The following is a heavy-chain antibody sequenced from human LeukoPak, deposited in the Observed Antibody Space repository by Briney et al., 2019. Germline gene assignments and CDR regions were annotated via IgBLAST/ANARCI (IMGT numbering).Heavy chain of an antibody. CDR2: ISGSGTGT. J-gene: IGHJ3*02. Sequence: GGSLTLSCAASGFTFNSQSMSWVRQAPGKGLEWVSTISGSGTGTYYADSVKGRFTISRDNSKNTLYLQMNSLRGDDTAVYYCAKASDSSSSYDAFDIWGQGTMVTVSS. CDR3: AKASDSSSSYDAFDI. D-gene: IGHD6-13*01. CDR1: GFTFNSQS. V-gene: IGHV3-23*01.